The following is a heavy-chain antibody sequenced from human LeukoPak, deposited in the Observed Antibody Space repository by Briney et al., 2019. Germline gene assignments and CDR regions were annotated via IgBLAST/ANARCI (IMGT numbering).Heavy chain of an antibody. CDR2: IIPIFGTA. CDR3: ARDVGSGYYWYFDL. J-gene: IGHJ2*01. D-gene: IGHD3-22*01. V-gene: IGHV1-69*06. Sequence: GASVKVSCKASGYTFTSYDINWVRQATGQGLEWMGGIIPIFGTANYAQKFQGRVTITADKSTSTAYMELSSLRSEDTAVYYCARDVGSGYYWYFDLWGRGTLVTVSS. CDR1: GYTFTSYD.